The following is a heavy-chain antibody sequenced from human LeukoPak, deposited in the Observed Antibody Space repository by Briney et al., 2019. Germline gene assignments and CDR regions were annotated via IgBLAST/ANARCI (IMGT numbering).Heavy chain of an antibody. Sequence: GGSLRLSCAVSGFTFETYWMHWVRQAPGKGLVWVSCINGYGTTTNYADSVKGRFTISRDNAKNTLYLQMNSLRVEDTAVYYCARDEPTVTTGPPVGSWGQGTLVTVSS. D-gene: IGHD4-17*01. CDR3: ARDEPTVTTGPPVGS. J-gene: IGHJ4*02. CDR1: GFTFETYW. V-gene: IGHV3-74*01. CDR2: INGYGTTT.